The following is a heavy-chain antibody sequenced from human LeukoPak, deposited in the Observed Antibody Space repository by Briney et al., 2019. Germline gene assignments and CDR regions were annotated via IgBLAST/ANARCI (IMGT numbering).Heavy chain of an antibody. J-gene: IGHJ1*01. CDR2: INPNSGGT. CDR3: ASYSSGWSEYFQH. CDR1: GYTFTGYY. Sequence: ASVKVSCKASGYTFTGYYMHWVRQAPGQGLEWMGWINPNSGGTNYAQKSQGRVTMTRDTSISTAYMELSRLRSDDTAVYYCASYSSGWSEYFQHWGQGTLVTVSS. D-gene: IGHD6-19*01. V-gene: IGHV1-2*02.